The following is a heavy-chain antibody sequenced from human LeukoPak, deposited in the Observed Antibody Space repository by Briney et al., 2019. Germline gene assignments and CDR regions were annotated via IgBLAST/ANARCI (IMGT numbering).Heavy chain of an antibody. D-gene: IGHD3-22*01. CDR2: IWYDGSNK. CDR1: GFTFSSYG. J-gene: IGHJ4*02. CDR3: AREVQYYDSSGYQGVDY. V-gene: IGHV3-33*01. Sequence: GGSLRLSCAASGFTFSSYGMHWVRQAPGKGLEWVAVIWYDGSNKYYADSVKGRFTISRDNSKNTLYLQMNSLRAEDTAVYYCAREVQYYDSSGYQGVDYWGQGTLVTVSS.